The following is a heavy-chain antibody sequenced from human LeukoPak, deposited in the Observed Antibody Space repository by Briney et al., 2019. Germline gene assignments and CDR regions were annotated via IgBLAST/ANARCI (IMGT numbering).Heavy chain of an antibody. CDR2: ISSSSSTI. D-gene: IGHD4-11*01. CDR1: GFTFSSYS. J-gene: IGHJ4*02. CDR3: AVSLMDYSNYYFDY. Sequence: GGSLRLSCAASGFTFSSYSMNWVRQAPGKGLEWVSYISSSSSTIYYADSVKGRFTISRDNAKNSLYLQMNSLRAEYTAVYYCAVSLMDYSNYYFDYWGQGTLVTVSS. V-gene: IGHV3-48*01.